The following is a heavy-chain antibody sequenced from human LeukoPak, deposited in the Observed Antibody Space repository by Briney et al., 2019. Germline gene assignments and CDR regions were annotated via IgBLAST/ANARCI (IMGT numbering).Heavy chain of an antibody. J-gene: IGHJ4*02. D-gene: IGHD2-2*01. Sequence: ASVKVSCKASGYTFTGYYMHWVRQAPGQGLEWMGIINPSGGSTSYAQKFQGRVTMTRDTSTSTVYMELSSLRSEDTAVYYCARDEPGYCSSTSCLVGDYWGQGTLVTVSS. CDR2: INPSGGST. V-gene: IGHV1-46*01. CDR1: GYTFTGYY. CDR3: ARDEPGYCSSTSCLVGDY.